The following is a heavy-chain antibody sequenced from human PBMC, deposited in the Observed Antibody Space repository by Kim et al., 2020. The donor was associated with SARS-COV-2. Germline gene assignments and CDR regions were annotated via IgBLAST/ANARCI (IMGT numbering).Heavy chain of an antibody. Sequence: ASVKVSCKASGYTFTSYYMHWVRQAPGQGLEWMGIINPSGGSTSYAQKFQGRVTMTRDTSTSTVYMELSSLRSEDTAVYYCARDAPPKGSGTYYFDYWGQGTLVTVSS. CDR1: GYTFTSYY. V-gene: IGHV1-46*01. J-gene: IGHJ4*02. CDR2: INPSGGST. CDR3: ARDAPPKGSGTYYFDY. D-gene: IGHD2-15*01.